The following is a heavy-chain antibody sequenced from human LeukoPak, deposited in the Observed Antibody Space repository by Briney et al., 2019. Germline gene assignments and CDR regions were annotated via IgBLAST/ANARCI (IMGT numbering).Heavy chain of an antibody. D-gene: IGHD2-21*01. CDR3: ARWHSHGRYFDY. CDR2: TSDSGGHT. CDR1: GGSISGYY. Sequence: SETLSLTCTVSGGSISGYYWNWIRQPPRQGQEWIGYTSDSGGHTDYKPSLKSRVAISVDTSKNQFSLKLTSATAADTAVYYCARWHSHGRYFDYWGQGALVTVSS. J-gene: IGHJ4*02. V-gene: IGHV4-59*01.